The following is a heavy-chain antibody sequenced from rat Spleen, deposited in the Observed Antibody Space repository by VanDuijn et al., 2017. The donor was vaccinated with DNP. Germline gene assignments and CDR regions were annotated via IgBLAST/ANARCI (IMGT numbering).Heavy chain of an antibody. CDR2: IRYDGGST. V-gene: IGHV5-22*01. CDR1: GFTFSDYY. D-gene: IGHD4-3*01. Sequence: EVQLVESGGGLVQPGRSLKLSCAASGFTFSDYYMAWVRQAPTKGLEWVAYIRYDGGSTYYGDSVKGRFTISRDNAKSTLYLQMNSLRSEDMATYYCVRWYNSGSYFDYWGQGVMVTVSS. CDR3: VRWYNSGSYFDY. J-gene: IGHJ2*01.